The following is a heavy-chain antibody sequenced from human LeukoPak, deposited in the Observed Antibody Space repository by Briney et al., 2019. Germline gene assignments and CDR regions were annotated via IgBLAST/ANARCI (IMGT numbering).Heavy chain of an antibody. CDR1: GFTFSDYY. CDR3: ASGYDAASFDY. Sequence: GGSLRLSCAASGFTFSDYYMSWIRQAQGKGLEWVSYISSSGSTIYYADSVKGRFTISRDNAKNSLYLQMNSLRAEDTAVYYCASGYDAASFDYWGQGTLVTVSS. CDR2: ISSSGSTI. V-gene: IGHV3-11*01. J-gene: IGHJ4*02. D-gene: IGHD5-12*01.